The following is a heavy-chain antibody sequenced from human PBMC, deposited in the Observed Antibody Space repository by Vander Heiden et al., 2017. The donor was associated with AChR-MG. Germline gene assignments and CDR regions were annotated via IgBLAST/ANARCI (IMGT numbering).Heavy chain of an antibody. CDR3: ASQCLIAVAGGFDY. CDR1: GGSISSSSYY. Sequence: QLQLQESGPGLVKPSETLSLTCTVSGGSISSSSYYWGWIRQPPGKGLEWIGSIYYSGSTYYNPSLKSRVTISVDTSKNQFSLKLSSVTAADTAVYYCASQCLIAVAGGFDYWGQGTLVTVSS. CDR2: IYYSGST. J-gene: IGHJ4*02. D-gene: IGHD6-19*01. V-gene: IGHV4-39*01.